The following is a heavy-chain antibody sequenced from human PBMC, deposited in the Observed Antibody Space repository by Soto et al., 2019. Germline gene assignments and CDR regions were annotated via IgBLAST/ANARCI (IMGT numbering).Heavy chain of an antibody. CDR1: GYSFTSYW. CDR2: IYPGDSDT. CDR3: ARRPTYGDYFGGAFDI. J-gene: IGHJ3*02. V-gene: IGHV5-51*01. D-gene: IGHD4-17*01. Sequence: PGESLKISCKGSGYSFTSYWIGWVRQMPGKGLEWMGIIYPGDSDTRYSPSFQGQVTISADKSTSTAYLQWSSLKASDTAMYYCARRPTYGDYFGGAFDIWGQGTTVTVSS.